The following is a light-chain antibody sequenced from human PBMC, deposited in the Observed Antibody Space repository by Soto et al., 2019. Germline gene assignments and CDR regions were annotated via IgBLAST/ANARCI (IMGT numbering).Light chain of an antibody. V-gene: IGKV3-20*01. CDR2: GVS. Sequence: EIVFTQSPGTLSLSPGERATLSCRASQSVSNNYLAWYQQKPGQAPRLLIYGVSGRATGIPDRFSGSGSGTDFTLTISRLEPEDFAVYYCQQYGSSITFGQGTRLEIK. J-gene: IGKJ5*01. CDR1: QSVSNNY. CDR3: QQYGSSIT.